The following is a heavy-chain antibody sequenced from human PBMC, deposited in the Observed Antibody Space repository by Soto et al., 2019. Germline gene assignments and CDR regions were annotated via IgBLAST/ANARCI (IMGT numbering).Heavy chain of an antibody. V-gene: IGHV3-48*01. J-gene: IGHJ5*02. CDR2: ISSSTI. D-gene: IGHD6-19*01. Sequence: EVQLVESGGGLVQPGGSLRLSCAASGFTFSNYSMNWVRQAPGKGLEWVSYISSSTIYYADSVKGRFTISRDNAKNSLYLQMNCLRAEDTAVYYCARETQWLNWFDPWGQGTLVTVSS. CDR1: GFTFSNYS. CDR3: ARETQWLNWFDP.